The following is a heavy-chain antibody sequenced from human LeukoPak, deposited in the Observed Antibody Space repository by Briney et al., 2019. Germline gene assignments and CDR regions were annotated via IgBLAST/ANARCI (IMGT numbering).Heavy chain of an antibody. Sequence: EASVKVSCKASGYTFTSYYMHWVRQAPGQGLEWMGIINPSGGSTSYAQKFQGRVTMTRDMSTSTVYMELSSLRSEDTAVYYCARASHDYGDYSHFDYWGQGTLVTVSS. D-gene: IGHD4-17*01. CDR3: ARASHDYGDYSHFDY. V-gene: IGHV1-46*01. CDR1: GYTFTSYY. J-gene: IGHJ4*02. CDR2: INPSGGST.